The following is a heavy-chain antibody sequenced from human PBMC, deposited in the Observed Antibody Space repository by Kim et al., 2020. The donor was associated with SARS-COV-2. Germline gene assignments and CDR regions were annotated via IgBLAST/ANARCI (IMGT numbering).Heavy chain of an antibody. V-gene: IGHV4-61*01. D-gene: IGHD1-26*01. Sequence: SETLSLTCTVSGGSVSSGSYYWSWIRQPPGKGLGWIGYIYYSGSTNYNPSLKSRVTISVDTSKNQFSLKLSSVTAADTAVYYCARGAVGAFDYWGQGTL. J-gene: IGHJ4*02. CDR3: ARGAVGAFDY. CDR1: GGSVSSGSYY. CDR2: IYYSGST.